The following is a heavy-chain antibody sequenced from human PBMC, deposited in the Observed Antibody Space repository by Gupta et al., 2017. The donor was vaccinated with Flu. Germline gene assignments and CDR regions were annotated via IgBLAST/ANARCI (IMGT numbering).Heavy chain of an antibody. CDR3: VAPPTSYYYGMDV. J-gene: IGHJ6*02. Sequence: QVQLQQWGAGLLKPSETLSLTCAVYGGSFSGYYWSWIRQPPGKGLEWIGEINHSGSTNYNPSLKSRVTISVDTSKNQFSLKLSSVTAADTAVYYCVAPPTSYYYGMDVWGQGTTVTVAS. CDR1: GGSFSGYY. CDR2: INHSGST. V-gene: IGHV4-34*01.